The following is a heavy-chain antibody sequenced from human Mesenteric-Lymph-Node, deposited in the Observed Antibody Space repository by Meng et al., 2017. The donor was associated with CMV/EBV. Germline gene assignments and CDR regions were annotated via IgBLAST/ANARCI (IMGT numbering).Heavy chain of an antibody. CDR2: ISSSSSYI. Sequence: GGSLRLSCAASGFTFSSYSMNWVRQAPGKGLEWVSSISSSSSYIYYADSVKGRFTISRDNAKNSLYLQMNSLRAEDTAVYYCWASGWYAGPFDYWGQGTLVTVSS. J-gene: IGHJ4*02. V-gene: IGHV3-21*04. CDR3: WASGWYAGPFDY. D-gene: IGHD6-19*01. CDR1: GFTFSSYS.